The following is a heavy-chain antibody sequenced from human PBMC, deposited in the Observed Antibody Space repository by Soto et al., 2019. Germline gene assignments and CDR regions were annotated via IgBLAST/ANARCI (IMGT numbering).Heavy chain of an antibody. CDR1: GFTFSSYV. CDR2: ISGSGASI. CDR3: ARSGPYCSSISCYTAGFDY. Sequence: DVRLLDSGGDMVQPGGSLRVSCEASGFTFSSYVMSWVRQAPGKGLEWVSGISGSGASIEYADSVRGRFTISRDNSKKTVYLQMNSLRAEDTAIYYCARSGPYCSSISCYTAGFDYWGQGTLVTVSS. V-gene: IGHV3-23*01. J-gene: IGHJ4*02. D-gene: IGHD2-2*02.